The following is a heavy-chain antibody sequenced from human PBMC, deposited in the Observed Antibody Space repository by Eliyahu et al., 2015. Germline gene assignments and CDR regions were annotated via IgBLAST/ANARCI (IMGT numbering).Heavy chain of an antibody. CDR3: ARGIGSWFGELSGYFDY. CDR2: IYYSGST. J-gene: IGHJ4*02. D-gene: IGHD3-10*01. CDR1: GGSISSXDYY. V-gene: IGHV4-30-4*01. Sequence: QVQLQXSGPGLVKPSQTLSLTCTVSGGSISSXDYYWSWXRXPPGKGLEWIGYIYYSGSTSYNPSLKSRVTISVDTSKNQFSLKLSSVTAADTAVYYCARGIGSWFGELSGYFDYWGQGTLVTVSS.